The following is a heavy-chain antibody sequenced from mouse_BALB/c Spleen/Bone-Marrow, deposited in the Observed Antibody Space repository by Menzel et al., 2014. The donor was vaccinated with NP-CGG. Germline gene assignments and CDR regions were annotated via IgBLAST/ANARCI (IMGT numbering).Heavy chain of an antibody. V-gene: IGHV14-3*02. CDR2: IDPANGNT. CDR3: ARESAFAY. Sequence: EVKLMESGVELVKPGASVKLSCTASGFNIXDTYMHWVKQRPEQGLEWVGRIDPANGNTKYDPKFQGKATITADTSSNTAYLQVSSLTSEGTAVYYCARESAFAYWRQGTLVTISA. CDR1: GFNIXDTY. J-gene: IGHJ3*01.